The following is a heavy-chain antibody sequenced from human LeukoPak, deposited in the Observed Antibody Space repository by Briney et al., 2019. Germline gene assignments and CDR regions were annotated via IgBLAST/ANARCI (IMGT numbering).Heavy chain of an antibody. V-gene: IGHV3-53*01. Sequence: GGSLRLSCAASGFTVSSNYMSWVRQAPGKGLEWVSVIYSGGSTYYADSVKGRFTISRDSSKNTLYLQMNSLRAEDTAVYYCARAPGKTYYYYYMDVWGKGTTVTVSS. CDR2: IYSGGST. CDR3: ARAPGKTYYYYYMDV. CDR1: GFTVSSNY. J-gene: IGHJ6*03.